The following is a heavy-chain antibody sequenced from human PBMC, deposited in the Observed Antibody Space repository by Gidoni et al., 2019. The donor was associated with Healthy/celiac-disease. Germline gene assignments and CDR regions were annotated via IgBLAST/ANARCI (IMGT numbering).Heavy chain of an antibody. CDR1: GGSISSSSYY. D-gene: IGHD5-18*01. CDR3: ASEPLSSYGLDAFDI. Sequence: LQLQESGPGLVKPSEPLSLTCTVSGGSISSSSYYWGWIRQPPGKGLEWIGSIYYSGSTYYNPSLKSRVTISVDTSKNQFSLKLSSVTAADTAVYYCASEPLSSYGLDAFDIWGQGTMVTVSS. CDR2: IYYSGST. V-gene: IGHV4-39*01. J-gene: IGHJ3*02.